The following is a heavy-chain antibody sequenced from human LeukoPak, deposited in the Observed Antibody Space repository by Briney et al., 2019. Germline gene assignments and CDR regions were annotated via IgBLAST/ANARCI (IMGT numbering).Heavy chain of an antibody. CDR3: ARRVVITGLDY. J-gene: IGHJ4*02. Sequence: PSETLSLTCTVSGGSISTFYWCWIRQPAGKGLEWIGYIYYSGSTNYNPSLKSRVTISVDTSKNPFSLKLSSVTAADTAVYYCARRVVITGLDYWGQGTLVTVSS. D-gene: IGHD3-22*01. V-gene: IGHV4-59*08. CDR2: IYYSGST. CDR1: GGSISTFY.